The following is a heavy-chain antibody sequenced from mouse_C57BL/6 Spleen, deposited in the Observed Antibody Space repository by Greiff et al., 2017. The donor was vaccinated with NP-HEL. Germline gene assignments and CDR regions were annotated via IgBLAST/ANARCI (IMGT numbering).Heavy chain of an antibody. Sequence: EVMLVESGGGLVKPGGSLKLSCAASGFTFSDYGMHWVRQAPEKGLEWVAYISSGSSTIYYADTVKGRFTISRVNAKNTLFLQMTSLRSEDTAMYYCARPYYGSSYGAMDYWGQGTSVTVSS. CDR2: ISSGSSTI. CDR3: ARPYYGSSYGAMDY. J-gene: IGHJ4*01. CDR1: GFTFSDYG. V-gene: IGHV5-17*01. D-gene: IGHD1-1*01.